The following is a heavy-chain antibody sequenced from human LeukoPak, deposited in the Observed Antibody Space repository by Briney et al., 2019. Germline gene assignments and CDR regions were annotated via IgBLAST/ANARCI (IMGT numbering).Heavy chain of an antibody. CDR3: AREAGFPDY. Sequence: TTSETLSLTCTVSGGSISSSRYYWSWIRQPAGKGLEWIGRIYTSGSTNYNPSLKSRVTMSVDTSKNQFSLKLSSVTAADTAVYYCAREAGFPDYWGQGTLVTVSS. CDR1: GGSISSSRYY. J-gene: IGHJ4*02. D-gene: IGHD2-15*01. CDR2: IYTSGST. V-gene: IGHV4-61*02.